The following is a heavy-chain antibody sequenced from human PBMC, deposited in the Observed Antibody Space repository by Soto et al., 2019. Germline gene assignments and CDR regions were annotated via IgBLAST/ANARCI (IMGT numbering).Heavy chain of an antibody. CDR2: ISSSSSTI. D-gene: IGHD2-2*01. J-gene: IGHJ6*02. CDR3: ARAILGYCSSTSCYAPNGMDV. V-gene: IGHV3-48*04. Sequence: GGSLRLSCAASGFTFSSYSMNWVRQAPGKGLEWVSYISSSSSTIYYADSVKGRFTISRDNAKNSLYLQMNSLRAEDTAVYYCARAILGYCSSTSCYAPNGMDVWGQGTTVTVS. CDR1: GFTFSSYS.